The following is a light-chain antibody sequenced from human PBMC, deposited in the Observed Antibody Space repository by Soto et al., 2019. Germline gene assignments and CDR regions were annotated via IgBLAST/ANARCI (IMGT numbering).Light chain of an antibody. CDR2: GAS. CDR3: QPYNHWHLIT. V-gene: IGKV3-15*01. J-gene: IGKJ5*01. Sequence: EIVMTQSPVTLSLSPGERATLSCRASQGINSYLAWYQQKPGQAPRLLIYGASTRATDIPARFSGSGSGTPITPTITILLSEDFAVYCCQPYNHWHLITFGQGTRVEIK. CDR1: QGINSY.